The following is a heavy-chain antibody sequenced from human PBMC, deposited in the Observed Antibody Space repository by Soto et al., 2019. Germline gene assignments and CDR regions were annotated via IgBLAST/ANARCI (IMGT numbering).Heavy chain of an antibody. CDR1: GGSISSYY. CDR3: ARGHGSGSYYSLLYYYYYMDV. D-gene: IGHD3-10*01. CDR2: IYYSGST. V-gene: IGHV4-59*01. Sequence: ASETLSLTCTVSGGSISSYYWRWIRQPPGKGLEWIGYIYYSGSTNYNPSLKSRVTISVDTSKSQFSLKLSSVTAADTAVYYCARGHGSGSYYSLLYYYYYMDVWGKGTTVTVSS. J-gene: IGHJ6*03.